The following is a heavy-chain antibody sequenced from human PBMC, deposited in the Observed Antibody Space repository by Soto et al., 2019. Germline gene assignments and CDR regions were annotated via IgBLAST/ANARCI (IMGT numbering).Heavy chain of an antibody. Sequence: PSQTLSLTCAISGDSVSSDSATWNWFRQSPSRGLEWLGRAYYRSKWYIDYAVSVKSQMTINPDTSKNQFSLQLSSVTPEDSAVYYCARERKEVGRTLNPVDYWSQGTLVTVSS. CDR2: AYYRSKWYI. CDR1: GDSVSSDSAT. CDR3: ARERKEVGRTLNPVDY. J-gene: IGHJ4*02. V-gene: IGHV6-1*01. D-gene: IGHD1-26*01.